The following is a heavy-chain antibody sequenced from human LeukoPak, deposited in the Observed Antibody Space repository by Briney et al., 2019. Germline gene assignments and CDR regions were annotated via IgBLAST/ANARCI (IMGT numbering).Heavy chain of an antibody. CDR3: ARGAGLVVPAAIDY. D-gene: IGHD2-2*01. J-gene: IGHJ4*02. CDR2: IYHSGST. CDR1: GGSISSGGYS. V-gene: IGHV4-30-2*05. Sequence: SQTLSLTCAVSGGSISSGGYSWSWIRQPPGKGLEWIGYIYHSGSTYYNPPLKSRVTISVDTSKNQFSLKLSSVTAADTAVYYCARGAGLVVPAAIDYWGQGTLVTVSS.